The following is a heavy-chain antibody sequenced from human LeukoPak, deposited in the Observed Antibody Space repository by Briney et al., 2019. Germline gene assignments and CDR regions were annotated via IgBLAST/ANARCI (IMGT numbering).Heavy chain of an antibody. CDR2: ISSSSSYI. J-gene: IGHJ4*02. CDR1: GFTFSSYS. Sequence: GGSLRLSCAASGFTFSSYSMNWVRQAPGKGLEWVSSISSSSSYIYYADSVKGRFTISRDNAKNSLYLQMNSLRAEDTAVYYCARPPYCTNGVCYAFDYWGQGTLVTLS. V-gene: IGHV3-21*01. D-gene: IGHD2-8*01. CDR3: ARPPYCTNGVCYAFDY.